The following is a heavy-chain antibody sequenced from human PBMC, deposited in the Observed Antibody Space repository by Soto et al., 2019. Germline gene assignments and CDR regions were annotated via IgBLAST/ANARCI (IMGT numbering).Heavy chain of an antibody. CDR2: IWYDGSIK. V-gene: IGHV3-33*01. D-gene: IGHD3-16*01. J-gene: IGHJ4*02. CDR1: GSTFSYYG. CDR3: ARDGGSHGPSYFDS. Sequence: VHLVESGGGVVQPGRSLRLSCAASGSTFSYYGMNWVRQAPGKGPEWVAVIWYDGSIKYYAESVKGRFSISRDNSKNTLYLNMNSLRTDDTAVYYCARDGGSHGPSYFDSWGQGSQVIVSS.